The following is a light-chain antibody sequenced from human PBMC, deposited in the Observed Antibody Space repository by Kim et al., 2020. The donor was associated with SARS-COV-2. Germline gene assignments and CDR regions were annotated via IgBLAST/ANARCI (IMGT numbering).Light chain of an antibody. J-gene: IGKJ1*01. V-gene: IGKV1-39*01. CDR2: AAS. CDR3: QQSYSTLPTWT. CDR1: QSISSY. Sequence: VGDRVTITCRASQSISSYLNWYQQKPGKAPKLLIYAASSLQSGVPSRFSGSGSGTDFTLTISSLQPEDFATYYCQQSYSTLPTWTFGQGTKVDIK.